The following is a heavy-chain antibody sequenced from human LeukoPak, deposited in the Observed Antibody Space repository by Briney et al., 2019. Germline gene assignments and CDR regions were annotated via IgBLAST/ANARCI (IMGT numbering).Heavy chain of an antibody. CDR2: INHSGST. CDR1: GGSFSGYY. J-gene: IGHJ5*02. Sequence: SETLSLTCAVYGGSFSGYYWSWIRQPPGKGLEWIGEINHSGSTNYNPSLKSRVTISVDTSKNQFSLKLSSVTAADTAVYYCAGVMVVAAKANWFDPWGQGTLVTVSS. D-gene: IGHD2-15*01. CDR3: AGVMVVAAKANWFDP. V-gene: IGHV4-34*01.